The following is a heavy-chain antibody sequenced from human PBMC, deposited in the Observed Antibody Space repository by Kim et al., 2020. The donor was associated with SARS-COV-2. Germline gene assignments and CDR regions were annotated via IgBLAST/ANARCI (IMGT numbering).Heavy chain of an antibody. CDR2: TYYRSEWHS. CDR3: ACGWPLPY. Sequence: SQTLSLTCAISGDSVSNKNAAWNWIRQSPSRGLEWLGRTYYRSEWHSDYATSLRGRITINPDTSKNQFSLQLNSLTPEDTAVYYCACGWPLPYWGQGTLV. D-gene: IGHD6-19*01. J-gene: IGHJ4*02. CDR1: GDSVSNKNAA. V-gene: IGHV6-1*01.